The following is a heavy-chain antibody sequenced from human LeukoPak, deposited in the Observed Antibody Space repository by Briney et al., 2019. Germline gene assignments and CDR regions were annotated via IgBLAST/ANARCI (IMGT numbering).Heavy chain of an antibody. V-gene: IGHV3-23*01. D-gene: IGHD3-3*02. Sequence: GGSLRLSCAASGFTFSTYTMSWVRQAPGKGLEWVSAISGSGGNTYYADSVKGRFTVSRDNSKNTLYLQMDSLRADDTAVYYCAKAAFSRTSYFDYWGQGTLVTASS. CDR2: ISGSGGNT. CDR1: GFTFSTYT. J-gene: IGHJ4*02. CDR3: AKAAFSRTSYFDY.